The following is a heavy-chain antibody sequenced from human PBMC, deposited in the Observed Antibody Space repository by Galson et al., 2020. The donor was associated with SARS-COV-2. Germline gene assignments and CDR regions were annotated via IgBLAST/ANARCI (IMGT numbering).Heavy chain of an antibody. V-gene: IGHV3-7*03. J-gene: IGHJ3*02. CDR2: IKQDGSEK. CDR1: GFTFSSYW. D-gene: IGHD4-17*01. Sequence: GESLKISCAASGFTFSSYWMSWVRQAPGKGLEWVANIKQDGSEKYYVDSVKGRFTISRDNAKNSLYLQMNSLRAEDTAVYYCARSLTKLNDYGDYRGAFDIWGQGTMVTVSS. CDR3: ARSLTKLNDYGDYRGAFDI.